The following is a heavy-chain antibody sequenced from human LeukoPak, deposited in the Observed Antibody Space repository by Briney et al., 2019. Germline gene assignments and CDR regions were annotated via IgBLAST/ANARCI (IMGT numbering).Heavy chain of an antibody. CDR1: GFTFSSYA. CDR3: ARAGMGGTFDY. CDR2: ISGSGGST. Sequence: GGSLSLSFAASGFTFSSYAMSWVRQAPGKGLEWVSAISGSGGSTYYADSVKGRFTISRDNSKNTLYLQMNSLRAKDTAVYYCARAGMGGTFDYWGQGTLVTVSS. V-gene: IGHV3-23*01. D-gene: IGHD6-19*01. J-gene: IGHJ4*02.